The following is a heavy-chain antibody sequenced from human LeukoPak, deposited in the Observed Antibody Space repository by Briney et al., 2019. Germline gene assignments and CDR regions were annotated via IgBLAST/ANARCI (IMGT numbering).Heavy chain of an antibody. CDR1: GGSISSYY. D-gene: IGHD2-15*01. J-gene: IGHJ4*02. CDR2: IYYSGST. Sequence: PSETLSLTCTVSGGSISSYYWSWIRQPPGKGLEWIGYIYYSGSTNYNPSLKSRVTISVDTSKNQFSLKLSSVTAADTAVYYCAGVYPSGGSCYSVDYWGQGTLVTVSS. CDR3: AGVYPSGGSCYSVDY. V-gene: IGHV4-59*01.